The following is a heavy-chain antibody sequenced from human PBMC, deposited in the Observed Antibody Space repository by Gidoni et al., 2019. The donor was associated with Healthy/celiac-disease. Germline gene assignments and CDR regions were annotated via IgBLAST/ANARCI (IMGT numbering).Heavy chain of an antibody. CDR1: GGSISSGGYS. V-gene: IGHV4-30-2*01. Sequence: QLQLQESGSGLVKPSQTLSLTCAVSGGSISSGGYSWSWIRQPPGKGLEWIGYIYHSGSTYYNPSLKSRVTISVDRSKNQFSLKLSSVTAADTAVDYWARDLESCWFDPWGQGTLVTVSS. J-gene: IGHJ5*02. CDR2: IYHSGST. D-gene: IGHD3-10*01. CDR3: ARDLESCWFDP.